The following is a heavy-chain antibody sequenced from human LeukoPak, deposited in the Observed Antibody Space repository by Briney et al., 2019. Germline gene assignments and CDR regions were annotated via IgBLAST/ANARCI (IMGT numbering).Heavy chain of an antibody. Sequence: PGGSLRLSCSASGFTFTDYSMSWVRQAPGKGLEWVSIISRVSTYIYYADSVKGRFTVSRDNAKSSLYLQMNSLRAEDTAVYYCARGSMVRGVISYYFDYWGQGTLVTVSS. D-gene: IGHD3-10*01. CDR3: ARGSMVRGVISYYFDY. CDR2: ISRVSTYI. J-gene: IGHJ4*02. CDR1: GFTFTDYS. V-gene: IGHV3-21*01.